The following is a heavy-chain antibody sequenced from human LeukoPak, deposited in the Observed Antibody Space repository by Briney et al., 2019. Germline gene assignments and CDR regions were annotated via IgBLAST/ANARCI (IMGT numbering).Heavy chain of an antibody. V-gene: IGHV3-23*01. D-gene: IGHD3-16*01. Sequence: GGSLRLSCAVSGLTFYSYDMSWVRQAPGKGLEWVSSIGGSDDRTYYVDSVKGRFTISRDDSKNTLFLQMNSLRAEDTAVYYCAKEWGDYWGQGTLVTVSS. CDR2: IGGSDDRT. J-gene: IGHJ4*02. CDR3: AKEWGDY. CDR1: GLTFYSYD.